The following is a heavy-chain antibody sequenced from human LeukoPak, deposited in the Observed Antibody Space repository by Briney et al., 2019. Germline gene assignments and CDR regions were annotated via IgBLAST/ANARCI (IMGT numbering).Heavy chain of an antibody. J-gene: IGHJ4*02. Sequence: SETLSLTCAVYGGYFSGYYWSWIRQPPGKGLEWIGEINHSGSTNYNPSLKSRVTISVDTSKNQFSLKLSSVTAADTAVYYCAESSGSSVFDYWGQGTLVTVSS. CDR1: GGYFSGYY. CDR2: INHSGST. CDR3: AESSGSSVFDY. D-gene: IGHD3-10*01. V-gene: IGHV4-34*01.